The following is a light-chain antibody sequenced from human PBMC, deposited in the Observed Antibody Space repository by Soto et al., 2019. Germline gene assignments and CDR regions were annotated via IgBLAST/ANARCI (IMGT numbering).Light chain of an antibody. J-gene: IGLJ2*01. Sequence: QSALTQPASVSGSPGQSITLSCTGTSSDVGGYNYVSWYQQHPGKAPKLMIYDVSNRPSGVSYRFSGSKSGNTASLTISGLQAEDEADYYCSSYISSSLVVFGGGTKVTVL. CDR2: DVS. CDR3: SSYISSSLVV. V-gene: IGLV2-14*01. CDR1: SSDVGGYNY.